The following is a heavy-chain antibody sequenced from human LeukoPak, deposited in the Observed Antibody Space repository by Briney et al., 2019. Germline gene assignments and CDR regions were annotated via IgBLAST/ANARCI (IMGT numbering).Heavy chain of an antibody. CDR3: ASSRGYNYGPPDY. CDR2: IYYSGST. CDR1: GGSIISSSYY. Sequence: SETLSLTCTVSGGSIISSSYYWGWIRQPPGKGLEWIGSIYYSGSTYYNPSLKSRVTISVDTSKDQFSLKLSSVIAADTAVYYCASSRGYNYGPPDYWGQGTLVTVSS. J-gene: IGHJ4*02. V-gene: IGHV4-39*01. D-gene: IGHD5-18*01.